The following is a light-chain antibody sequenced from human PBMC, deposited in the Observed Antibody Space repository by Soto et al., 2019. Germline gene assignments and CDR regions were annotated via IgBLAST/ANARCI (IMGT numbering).Light chain of an antibody. Sequence: EIVLTQSPGTLSLSPGERATLSCRASQSVSSSYLAWYQQKPGQAPRLLIYGASSSATGIPDRFSGSGSGTAFTLTISRLEPEDFAVYYCQQYGSSPTFGQGTKVDIK. CDR3: QQYGSSPT. V-gene: IGKV3-20*01. J-gene: IGKJ1*01. CDR1: QSVSSSY. CDR2: GAS.